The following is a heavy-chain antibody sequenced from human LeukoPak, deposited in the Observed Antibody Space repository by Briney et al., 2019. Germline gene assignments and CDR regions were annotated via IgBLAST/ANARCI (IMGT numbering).Heavy chain of an antibody. CDR2: ISGSGGST. J-gene: IGHJ5*02. V-gene: IGHV3-23*01. CDR1: GFTFSNYA. Sequence: PGGSLRLSCAASGFTFSNYAMGWVRQAPGKGLEWVSGISGSGGSTHYADSVKGRFTISRDNSKNTLYLQMNSLRAEDTAVYYCAKGHTIFGVVPVWFDPWGQGTLVTVSS. CDR3: AKGHTIFGVVPVWFDP. D-gene: IGHD3-3*01.